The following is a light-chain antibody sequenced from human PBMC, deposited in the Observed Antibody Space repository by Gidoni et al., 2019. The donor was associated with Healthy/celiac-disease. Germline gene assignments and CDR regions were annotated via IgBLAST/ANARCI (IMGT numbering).Light chain of an antibody. V-gene: IGKV3-15*01. CDR2: GAS. CDR3: QQYNNWPPLT. J-gene: IGKJ4*01. CDR1: QSVSSN. Sequence: EIVMTSFPAPPSVSPGERATLSCRASQSVSSNLAWYQQKPGQASSLLIYGASTRATGIPARFSGSGSGTEFTLTISSLQSEDFAVYYCQQYNNWPPLTFGGGTKVEIK.